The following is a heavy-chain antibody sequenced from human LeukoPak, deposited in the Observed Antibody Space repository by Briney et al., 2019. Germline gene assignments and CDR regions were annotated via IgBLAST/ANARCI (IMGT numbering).Heavy chain of an antibody. V-gene: IGHV1-2*02. CDR1: GHTFTGYY. J-gene: IGHJ3*02. CDR3: ASKWVTYYYNSSAYHYPTDVFDI. Sequence: ASVKVSCKASGHTFTGYYMHWVRQAPGQGLEWMGWINANSGDTNHAQKFQGRVTMTRDTSISTAYMELSRLRSDDTAVYYCASKWVTYYYNSSAYHYPTDVFDIWGQGTMVTVSS. CDR2: INANSGDT. D-gene: IGHD3-22*01.